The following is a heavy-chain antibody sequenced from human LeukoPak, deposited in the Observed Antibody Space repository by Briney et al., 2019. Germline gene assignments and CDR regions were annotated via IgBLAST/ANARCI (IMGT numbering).Heavy chain of an antibody. V-gene: IGHV4-59*01. D-gene: IGHD3-22*01. CDR2: IYYTGRT. CDR3: GRLLDYDNSGDPYTFDI. Sequence: PSETLSLTCTVSGVSISSFYWSWIRQPPGKGLEWIAFIYYTGRTRYNPSLQSRVTISLDTSKNLFSLQRRSVTAADTAVYYCGRLLDYDNSGDPYTFDIWAQGTMFTVSS. J-gene: IGHJ3*02. CDR1: GVSISSFY.